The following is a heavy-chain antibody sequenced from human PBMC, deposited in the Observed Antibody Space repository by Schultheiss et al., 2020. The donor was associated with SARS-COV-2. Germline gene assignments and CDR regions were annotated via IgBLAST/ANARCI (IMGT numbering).Heavy chain of an antibody. J-gene: IGHJ6*02. Sequence: ASVKVSCKASGYTFTSYGISWVRQAPGQGLEWMGWISAYNGNTNYPQKLQGRVTMTTDTSTSTAYMELRSLRPDDTAVYYCGRDQREYYYYGMDVWGQGNTGTGSS. CDR2: ISAYNGNT. CDR3: GRDQREYYYYGMDV. D-gene: IGHD1-26*01. CDR1: GYTFTSYG. V-gene: IGHV1-18*01.